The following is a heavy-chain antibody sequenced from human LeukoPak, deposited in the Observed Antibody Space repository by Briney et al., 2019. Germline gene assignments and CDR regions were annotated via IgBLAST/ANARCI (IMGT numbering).Heavy chain of an antibody. V-gene: IGHV7-4-1*02. J-gene: IGHJ4*02. D-gene: IGHD3-10*01. Sequence: ASVKVSCKASGYSFTTYAMNWVRQAPGQWLEWMGWINTNTGNPTYAQGFAGRFVFSLDTSVSTAYLQISSLKAEDTAVYYCARTYYYGSGSYRADYWGQGTLVTVSS. CDR2: INTNTGNP. CDR3: ARTYYYGSGSYRADY. CDR1: GYSFTTYA.